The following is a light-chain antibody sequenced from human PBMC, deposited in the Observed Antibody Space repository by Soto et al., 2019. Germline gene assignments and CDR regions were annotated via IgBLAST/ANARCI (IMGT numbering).Light chain of an antibody. CDR1: SSDVGGYNY. CDR3: SSYTSSSTSEV. CDR2: DVS. Sequence: QSVLTQPASVSGSPGQSITISCTGTSSDVGGYNYVSWYQQHPGKAPKLMIYDVSNRPSGVSNRFSGSESGNTASLTISGLQAEDEADYYCSSYTSSSTSEVFGTGTKVTVL. V-gene: IGLV2-14*01. J-gene: IGLJ1*01.